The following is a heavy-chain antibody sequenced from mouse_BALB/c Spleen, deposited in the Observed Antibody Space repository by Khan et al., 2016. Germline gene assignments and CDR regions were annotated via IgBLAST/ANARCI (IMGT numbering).Heavy chain of an antibody. CDR2: ISYSGDT. Sequence: EVQLQESGPGLVKPSQSLSLTCTVTGYSITSDYAWNWIRQFPGNKLVWLGYISYSGDTHYNPSLTSRISITRDTSKNQFFLQLNSVTADDTARYYCAREDYSWFAYWGQGTLVTVSA. V-gene: IGHV3-2*02. CDR3: AREDYSWFAY. J-gene: IGHJ3*01. D-gene: IGHD1-1*02. CDR1: GYSITSDYA.